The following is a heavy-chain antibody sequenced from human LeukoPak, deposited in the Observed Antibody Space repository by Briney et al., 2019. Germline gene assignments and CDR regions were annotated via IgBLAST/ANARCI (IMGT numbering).Heavy chain of an antibody. D-gene: IGHD3-10*01. CDR3: ARARGGPDFDY. CDR1: GFTFSSYW. J-gene: IGHJ4*02. CDR2: INSDGSST. V-gene: IGHV3-74*01. Sequence: GGSLRLSCAASGFTFSSYWMHWVRQAPGKGLVWVSRINSDGSSTSYADSVKGRFTISRDNAKNTLYLQMNSRRAEDTAVYYCARARGGPDFDYWGQGTLVTVSS.